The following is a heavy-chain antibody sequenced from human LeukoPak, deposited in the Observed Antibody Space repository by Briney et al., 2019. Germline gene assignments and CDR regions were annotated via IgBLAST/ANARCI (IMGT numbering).Heavy chain of an antibody. CDR3: ARVGGSYDILTGHNLFFDY. CDR2: IIPIFGTA. V-gene: IGHV1-69*13. CDR1: GFTFTSYD. J-gene: IGHJ4*02. D-gene: IGHD3-9*01. Sequence: ASVKVSCKASGFTFTSYDINWVRQASGQGLEWMGGIIPIFGTANYAQKFQGRVTITADESTSTAYMELSSLRSEDTAVYYCARVGGSYDILTGHNLFFDYWGQGTLVTVSS.